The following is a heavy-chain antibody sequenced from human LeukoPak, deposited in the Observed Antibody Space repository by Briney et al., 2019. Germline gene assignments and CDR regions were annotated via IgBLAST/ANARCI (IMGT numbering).Heavy chain of an antibody. CDR2: IYPGDSDT. V-gene: IGHV5-51*01. Sequence: GESLKISCKGSGYSFTSYWIGGVRQMPGKGLEWMGIIYPGDSDTRYSPSFQGQVTISADKSISTAYLQWSSLKASDTAMYYCARRTFYDSSGYYYFDYWGQGTLVTVSS. J-gene: IGHJ4*02. D-gene: IGHD3-22*01. CDR3: ARRTFYDSSGYYYFDY. CDR1: GYSFTSYW.